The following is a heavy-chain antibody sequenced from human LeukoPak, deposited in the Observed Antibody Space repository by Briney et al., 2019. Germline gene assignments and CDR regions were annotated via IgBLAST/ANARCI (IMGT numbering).Heavy chain of an antibody. D-gene: IGHD6-13*01. CDR2: ISGSGGST. CDR3: AKDFGSSWLNWFDP. Sequence: PGGSLRLSRAASGFTFSSYAMSWVRQAPGKGLEWVSAISGSGGSTYYADSVKGRFTISRDNSKNTLYLQMNSLRAEDTAVYYCAKDFGSSWLNWFDPWGQGTLVTVSS. J-gene: IGHJ5*02. CDR1: GFTFSSYA. V-gene: IGHV3-23*01.